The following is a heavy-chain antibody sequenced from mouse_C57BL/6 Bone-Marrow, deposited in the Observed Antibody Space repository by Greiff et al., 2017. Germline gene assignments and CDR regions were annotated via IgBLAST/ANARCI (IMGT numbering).Heavy chain of an antibody. V-gene: IGHV14-4*01. CDR3: TTRQLNYYAMGY. Sequence: VQLQQSGAELVRPGASVKLSCTASGYNIKDDYMHWVKQRPEQGLEWIGWIDPENGDTEYASKFQGKATITADTSSNTAYLQLSSLTSEDTAVYYCTTRQLNYYAMGYWGQGTSVTVSS. J-gene: IGHJ4*01. CDR2: IDPENGDT. D-gene: IGHD3-2*02. CDR1: GYNIKDDY.